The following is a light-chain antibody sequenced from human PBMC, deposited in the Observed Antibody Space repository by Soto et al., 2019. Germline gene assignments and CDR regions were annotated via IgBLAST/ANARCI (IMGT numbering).Light chain of an antibody. Sequence: QLVLTQPASVSGSPGQSITISCTGTSSAFRGYTYVSWYQQHPGKAPELIIYEVSNRPSGVSHRFSGSKSGNTASLTISGLQAEDEAEYFCSSYSTSSTLEVFGGGTKLTVL. CDR1: SSAFRGYTY. CDR2: EVS. V-gene: IGLV2-14*01. CDR3: SSYSTSSTLEV. J-gene: IGLJ2*01.